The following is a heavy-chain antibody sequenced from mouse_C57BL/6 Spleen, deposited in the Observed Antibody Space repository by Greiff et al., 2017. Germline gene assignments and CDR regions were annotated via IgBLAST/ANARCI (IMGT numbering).Heavy chain of an antibody. J-gene: IGHJ2*01. CDR1: GYTFTSYW. Sequence: VQLQQPGAELVMPGASVKLSCKASGYTFTSYWMHWVKQRPGQGLEWIGEIDPSDSYTNYDPLFKGKSTLTVDKSSSTAYMQLSSLKSEASAVYYCARSSTTALRYADYWGQGTTLTVSS. D-gene: IGHD1-2*01. CDR2: IDPSDSYT. V-gene: IGHV1-69*01. CDR3: ARSSTTALRYADY.